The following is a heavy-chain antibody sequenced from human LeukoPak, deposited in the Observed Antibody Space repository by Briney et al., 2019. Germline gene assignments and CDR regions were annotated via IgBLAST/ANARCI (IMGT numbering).Heavy chain of an antibody. CDR3: ARVSGWFYYFDY. Sequence: GGSLRLSCAASGFTVSSNYMSWVRQAPGRGLEWVSVIYSGGSTYYADSVKGRFTISRDNSKNTLYLQMNSLRAEDTAVYYCARVSGWFYYFDYWGQGTLVTVSS. D-gene: IGHD6-13*01. CDR1: GFTVSSNY. J-gene: IGHJ4*02. CDR2: IYSGGST. V-gene: IGHV3-66*01.